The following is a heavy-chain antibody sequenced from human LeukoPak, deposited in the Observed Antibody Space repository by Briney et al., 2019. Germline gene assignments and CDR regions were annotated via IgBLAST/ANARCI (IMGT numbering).Heavy chain of an antibody. CDR2: MNPNSGST. Sequence: ASVNVSCKDSVYTFNSYDIIWVRQATGHALEWMGWMNPNSGSTGYAQKFQGRVTMTRNTSISTAYMELSSLRSEDTAVYYCARGYHYYVFWSGYPYYDYWGQGTLVTVSS. CDR3: ARGYHYYVFWSGYPYYDY. D-gene: IGHD3-3*01. CDR1: VYTFNSYD. J-gene: IGHJ4*02. V-gene: IGHV1-8*01.